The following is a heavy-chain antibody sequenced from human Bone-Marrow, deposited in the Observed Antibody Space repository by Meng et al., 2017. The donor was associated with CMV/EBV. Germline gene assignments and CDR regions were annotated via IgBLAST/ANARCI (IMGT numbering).Heavy chain of an antibody. Sequence: ASVKVSCKASGYTFTGYYMHWVRQAPGQGLEWMGWINPNSGGTNYAQKFQGRVTMTRDTSISTAYMELSRLRSDDTAVYYCARDADMIVVDSDDFDIWGQGTMVTVSS. CDR3: ARDADMIVVDSDDFDI. D-gene: IGHD3-22*01. V-gene: IGHV1-2*02. CDR1: GYTFTGYY. CDR2: INPNSGGT. J-gene: IGHJ3*02.